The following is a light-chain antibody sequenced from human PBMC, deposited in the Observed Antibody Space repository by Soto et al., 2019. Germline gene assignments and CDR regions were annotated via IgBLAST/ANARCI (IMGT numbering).Light chain of an antibody. CDR2: GTS. CDR3: QQLNGSPWT. V-gene: IGKV1-9*01. J-gene: IGKJ1*01. Sequence: IQLTQSPSSLSASVWDRVTITCRASPAIASFLAWYQQKPVTAPKLLLYGTSTLQSWVPSRFSGSRSGTDYTLTISSLQPEDFATYDCQQLNGSPWTFGQGTKVEIK. CDR1: PAIASF.